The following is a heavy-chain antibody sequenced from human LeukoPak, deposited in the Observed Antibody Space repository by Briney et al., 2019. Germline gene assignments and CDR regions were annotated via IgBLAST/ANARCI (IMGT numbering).Heavy chain of an antibody. CDR1: GGTFSSYA. D-gene: IGHD2-2*01. Sequence: SVKVSCKASGGTFSSYAISWVRQAPGQGLEWMGRIIPILGIANYAQKFQGRVTITADKSTSTAYMEPSSLRSEDTAVYYCASSTMSYCSSTSCYAGVYGMDVWGQGTTVTVSS. CDR2: IIPILGIA. CDR3: ASSTMSYCSSTSCYAGVYGMDV. J-gene: IGHJ6*02. V-gene: IGHV1-69*04.